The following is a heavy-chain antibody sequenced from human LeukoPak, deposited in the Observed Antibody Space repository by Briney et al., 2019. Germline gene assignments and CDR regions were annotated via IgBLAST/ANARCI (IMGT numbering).Heavy chain of an antibody. V-gene: IGHV3-23*01. D-gene: IGHD1-26*01. CDR1: GFTFSSYA. J-gene: IGHJ4*02. Sequence: GGSLRLSCAASGFTFSSYAMSWVRQAPGKGLEWVSAISGSGGSTYYADSVKSRFTISRDNSKNTLYLQMNSLRAEDTAVYYCAKGDSGSYYNFDYWGQGTLVTVSS. CDR2: ISGSGGST. CDR3: AKGDSGSYYNFDY.